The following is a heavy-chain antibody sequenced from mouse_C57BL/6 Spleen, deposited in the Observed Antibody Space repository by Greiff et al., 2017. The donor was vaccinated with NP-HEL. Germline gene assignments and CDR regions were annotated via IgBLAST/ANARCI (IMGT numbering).Heavy chain of an antibody. D-gene: IGHD2-5*01. CDR3: ARGDSNYGY. CDR2: IDPSDSYT. V-gene: IGHV1-69*01. Sequence: VQLQQSGAELVMPGASVKLSCKASGYTFTSYWMHWVKQRPGQGLEWIGEIDPSDSYTNYNQKFKGKSTLTVDKSSSTAYMQLSSLTSEDSAVYYCARGDSNYGYWGQGTSVTVSS. CDR1: GYTFTSYW. J-gene: IGHJ4*01.